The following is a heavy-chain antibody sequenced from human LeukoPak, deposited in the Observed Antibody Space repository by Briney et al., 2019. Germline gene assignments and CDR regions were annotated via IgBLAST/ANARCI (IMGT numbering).Heavy chain of an antibody. CDR2: ISWNSGSI. V-gene: IGHV3-9*01. D-gene: IGHD3-22*01. CDR3: AKGNSYDSSGLPFDY. CDR1: GFTFDDYA. Sequence: GGSLRLSCAASGFTFDDYAMHWVRQAPGKGLEWVSGISWNSGSIGYADSVKGRFTISRDNAKNSLYLQMNSLRAEDTALYYCAKGNSYDSSGLPFDYWGQGTLVTVSS. J-gene: IGHJ4*02.